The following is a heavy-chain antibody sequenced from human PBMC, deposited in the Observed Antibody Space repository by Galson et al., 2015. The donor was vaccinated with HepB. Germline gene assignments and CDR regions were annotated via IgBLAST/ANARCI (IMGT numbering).Heavy chain of an antibody. CDR2: IKSKASGGTT. CDR3: AIPSGVSSTSPWVAV. Sequence: SLRLSCAASGLTFSNAWMHWVRQAPGKGLEWVGRIKSKASGGTTDYAAPVQGRFTISRDDSKSTVYLQMNSLKTEDTAVYYCAIPSGVSSTSPWVAVWGKGTTVTVSS. J-gene: IGHJ6*04. CDR1: GLTFSNAW. V-gene: IGHV3-15*07. D-gene: IGHD2-2*01.